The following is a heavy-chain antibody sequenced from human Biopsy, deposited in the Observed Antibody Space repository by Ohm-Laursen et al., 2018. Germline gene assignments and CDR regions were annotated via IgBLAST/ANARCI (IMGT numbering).Heavy chain of an antibody. D-gene: IGHD4-23*01. CDR1: GGSFTGHY. J-gene: IGHJ1*01. CDR3: ARGSNEYGGLYFPH. Sequence: SQTLSLTCTVSGGSFTGHYWSWIRQPPGKGLEWIGHISYTGYTSYNSSLKSRVTISLDTSRKHFSLGLTSLAAADTAVYYCARGSNEYGGLYFPHWGQGTLVTVSS. CDR2: ISYTGYT. V-gene: IGHV4-59*11.